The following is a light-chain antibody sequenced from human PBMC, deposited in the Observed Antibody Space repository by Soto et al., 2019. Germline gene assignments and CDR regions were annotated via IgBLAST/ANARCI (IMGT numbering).Light chain of an antibody. V-gene: IGLV2-14*01. CDR3: SSYTSSSTLDYV. CDR1: SSDVGGYNY. Sequence: QSVLTQPASVSGSPGQSITISCTGTSSDVGGYNYVSWYQQHPGKAPKLMIYEVSNRPSGVSNRFSGSKSGNTAPLTISGLQAEDEADYYCSSYTSSSTLDYVFGTGTQLTVL. J-gene: IGLJ1*01. CDR2: EVS.